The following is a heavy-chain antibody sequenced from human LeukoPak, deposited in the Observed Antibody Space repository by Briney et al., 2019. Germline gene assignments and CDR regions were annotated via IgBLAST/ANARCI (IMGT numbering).Heavy chain of an antibody. CDR3: AIMAASGIPRGYYYVDV. Sequence: SETLSLTCAVYGGFFSGYYWTWIRQSPGKGLEWLGETDHSGSTIYNASLKIRVAISVDTSKIQFSLHLSSVTAADTSIYYCAIMAASGIPRGYYYVDVWGKGTTVTVAS. CDR1: GGFFSGYY. CDR2: TDHSGST. J-gene: IGHJ6*03. D-gene: IGHD6-13*01. V-gene: IGHV4-34*01.